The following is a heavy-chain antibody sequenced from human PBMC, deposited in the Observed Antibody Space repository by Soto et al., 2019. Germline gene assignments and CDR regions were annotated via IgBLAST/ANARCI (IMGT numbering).Heavy chain of an antibody. CDR3: ARRHYCRGDCTINPNYYSGMDF. J-gene: IGHJ6*04. D-gene: IGHD2-21*02. CDR1: GYIFTDHC. CDR2: ICPGYSNI. V-gene: IGHV5-51*01. Sequence: PGESLKISCKGSGYIFTDHCIVWVRQMAGKGLEWVGIICPGYSNIIYSPSVQGQVTTSADMSISTAYLQWSSLKASDTAIYYCARRHYCRGDCTINPNYYSGMDFWGKGPTVTVS.